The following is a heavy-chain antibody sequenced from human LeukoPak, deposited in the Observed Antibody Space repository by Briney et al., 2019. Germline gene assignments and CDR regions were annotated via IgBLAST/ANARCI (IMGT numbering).Heavy chain of an antibody. V-gene: IGHV3-43D*03. Sequence: GGSLRLSCADSGFSFDDYAMHGVRQAPGKGLEWVSLINWDGGSTYYAHSVKGRFTISRDNSKNSLYLQMNSLRAGDTALYYCAKTFESWIQLWPFDYWGQGTLVTLSS. CDR3: AKTFESWIQLWPFDY. J-gene: IGHJ4*02. CDR1: GFSFDDYA. D-gene: IGHD5-18*01. CDR2: INWDGGST.